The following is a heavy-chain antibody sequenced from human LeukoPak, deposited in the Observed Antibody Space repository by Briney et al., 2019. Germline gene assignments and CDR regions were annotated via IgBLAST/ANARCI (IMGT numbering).Heavy chain of an antibody. V-gene: IGHV4-59*08. D-gene: IGHD1-14*01. CDR1: GGSISSYY. J-gene: IGHJ5*02. Sequence: SETLSLTCTVSGGSISSYYWSWIRQPPGKGLEWIGYIYYSGSTNYNPSLKSRVTISIDTSKNQFSLRLNSVTATDTAVYYCARLNKPGWFDPWGQGTLVTVSS. CDR3: ARLNKPGWFDP. CDR2: IYYSGST.